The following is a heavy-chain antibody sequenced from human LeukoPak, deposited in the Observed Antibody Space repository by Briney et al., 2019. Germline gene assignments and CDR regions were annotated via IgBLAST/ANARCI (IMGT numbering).Heavy chain of an antibody. V-gene: IGHV3-7*01. Sequence: PGGSLRLSCAASGFTFSSYAMSWVRQAPGKGLEWVANIKQDGSEKYYVDSVKGRFTISRDNAKNSLYLQMNSLRAEDTAVYYCARGSEIDYWGQGTLVTVSS. CDR1: GFTFSSYA. J-gene: IGHJ4*02. CDR2: IKQDGSEK. CDR3: ARGSEIDY.